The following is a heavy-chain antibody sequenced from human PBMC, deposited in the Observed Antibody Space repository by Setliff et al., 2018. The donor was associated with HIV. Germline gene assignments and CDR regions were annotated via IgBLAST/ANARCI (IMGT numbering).Heavy chain of an antibody. J-gene: IGHJ4*02. CDR1: GGSIINYF. D-gene: IGHD5-18*01. V-gene: IGHV4-59*01. Sequence: SETLSLTCTVSGGSIINYFWSWIRLPPGKRLEWIGYIYYSGSTDYNPSLKSRVTISVDTSKSQVSLKLSSVTAADTAVYYCARSPGVDTNMAFDYWGRGTLGTVSS. CDR3: ARSPGVDTNMAFDY. CDR2: IYYSGST.